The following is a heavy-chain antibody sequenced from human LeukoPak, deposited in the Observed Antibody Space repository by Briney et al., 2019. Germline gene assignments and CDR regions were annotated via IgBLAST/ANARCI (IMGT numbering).Heavy chain of an antibody. J-gene: IGHJ4*02. V-gene: IGHV1-46*01. Sequence: ASVKVSCKASGYTFSNYYMKWVRQAPGQGLEWMGIINPVGGRTSYAQKFQGRVTMTRDTSTSTVYMELSSLRYEDTAVYYCARGYSYDSVLDYWGQGTLVTVSS. CDR2: INPVGGRT. CDR1: GYTFSNYY. D-gene: IGHD5-18*01. CDR3: ARGYSYDSVLDY.